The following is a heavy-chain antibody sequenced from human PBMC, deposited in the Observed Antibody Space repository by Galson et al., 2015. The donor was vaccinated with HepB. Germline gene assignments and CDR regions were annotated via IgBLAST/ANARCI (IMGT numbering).Heavy chain of an antibody. CDR1: GFTFSRYG. J-gene: IGHJ4*02. CDR2: ITGTGANT. D-gene: IGHD1-26*01. CDR3: AKLVGTYPFDC. V-gene: IGHV3-23*01. Sequence: SLRLSCADSGFTFSRYGMSWVRQAPGRGLEWVATITGTGANTYYADSVKGRFTISRDNSKNTLFLQMNSLRAEDTAVYYCAKLVGTYPFDCWGQGILVTVSS.